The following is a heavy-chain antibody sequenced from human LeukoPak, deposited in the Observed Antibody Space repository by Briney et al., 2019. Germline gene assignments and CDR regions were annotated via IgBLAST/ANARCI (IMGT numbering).Heavy chain of an antibody. V-gene: IGHV1-69*05. D-gene: IGHD3-10*01. CDR3: ARDTPRITMVRGVINWFDP. J-gene: IGHJ5*02. Sequence: SVKVSCKASGGTFSSYAISWVRQAPGQGLEWMGGIIPIFGTANYAQKFQGRVTMTTDTSTSTAYMELRSLRSDDTAVYYCARDTPRITMVRGVINWFDPWGQGTLVTVSS. CDR1: GGTFSSYA. CDR2: IIPIFGTA.